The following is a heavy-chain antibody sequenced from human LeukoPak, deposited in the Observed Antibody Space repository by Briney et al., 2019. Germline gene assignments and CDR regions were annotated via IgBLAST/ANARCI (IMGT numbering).Heavy chain of an antibody. CDR2: ISGSGGST. V-gene: IGHV3-23*01. CDR3: AKDGRGVAGTSYY. CDR1: GFTFDDYG. Sequence: GGSLRLSCAASGFTFDDYGMSWVCQAPGKGLEWVSAISGSGGSTYYADSVKGRFTISRDNSKNTLYLQMNSLRAEDTAVYYCAKDGRGVAGTSYYWGQGTLVTVSS. D-gene: IGHD6-19*01. J-gene: IGHJ4*02.